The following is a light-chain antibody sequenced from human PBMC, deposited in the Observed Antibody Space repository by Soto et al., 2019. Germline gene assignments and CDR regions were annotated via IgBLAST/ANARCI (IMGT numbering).Light chain of an antibody. CDR2: GAS. CDR1: LSVSSY. Sequence: EILMTQSPATLSVSPGERATLSCRASLSVSSYLAWYQQKPGQAPRLLIFGASTRATGIPARFSGSGSGTEFTLTISSLQYEDFAVYYCQQYNKWPPITFGQGTRLEIK. CDR3: QQYNKWPPIT. J-gene: IGKJ5*01. V-gene: IGKV3-15*01.